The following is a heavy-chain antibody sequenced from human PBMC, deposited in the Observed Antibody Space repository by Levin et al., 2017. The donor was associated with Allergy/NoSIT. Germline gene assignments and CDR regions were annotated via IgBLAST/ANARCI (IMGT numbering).Heavy chain of an antibody. Sequence: VASVKVSCKLSGYTLTELSIHWVRQAPRKGLEWMGGFDPKNGEVVYAQKVQDRVTMTKDTSTQTVYMELRSLRSGDTAVYYCAANGCSGGSCYSPLRYYYYMDVWGEGTPVTVSS. CDR3: AANGCSGGSCYSPLRYYYYMDV. CDR1: GYTLTELS. V-gene: IGHV1-24*01. J-gene: IGHJ6*03. CDR2: FDPKNGEV. D-gene: IGHD2-15*01.